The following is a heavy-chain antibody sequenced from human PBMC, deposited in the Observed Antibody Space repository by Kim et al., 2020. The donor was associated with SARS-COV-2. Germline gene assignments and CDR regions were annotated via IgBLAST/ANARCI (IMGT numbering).Heavy chain of an antibody. Sequence: SETLSLTCAVYGGSFSGYYWSWIRQPPGKGLEWIGEINHSGSTNYNPSLKSRVTISVDTSKNQFSLKLSSVTAADTAVYYCARGTGTGLVDQQTYYFDYWGQGTLVTVSS. V-gene: IGHV4-34*01. D-gene: IGHD2-8*02. J-gene: IGHJ4*02. CDR3: ARGTGTGLVDQQTYYFDY. CDR1: GGSFSGYY. CDR2: INHSGST.